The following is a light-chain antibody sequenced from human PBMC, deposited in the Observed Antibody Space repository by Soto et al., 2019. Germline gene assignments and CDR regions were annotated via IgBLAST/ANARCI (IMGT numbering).Light chain of an antibody. CDR1: RSISDW. CDR2: AAS. Sequence: LQMAQSPPTLSACVGGRVVLNCRASRSISDWLAWYQQKPGKAPKLLIFAASSLQSGVPSRFSGSRSGPDFTLTISSLQPEDFATYYCQQSYSSPPTFGQGTKVDI. V-gene: IGKV1-39*01. J-gene: IGKJ1*01. CDR3: QQSYSSPPT.